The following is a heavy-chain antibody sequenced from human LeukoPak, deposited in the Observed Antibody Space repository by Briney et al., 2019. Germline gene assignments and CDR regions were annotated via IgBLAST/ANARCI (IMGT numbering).Heavy chain of an antibody. V-gene: IGHV3-33*01. CDR2: IWYYGSNK. D-gene: IGHD3-22*01. CDR1: GFTFSSYG. Sequence: PGGSLRLSCAASGFTFSSYGMHWVRQAPGKGLEWVAVIWYYGSNKYYADSVKGRFTISRDNSKNTLYLQMNSLRAEDTAVYYCARDRSSGYSYDAFDIWGQGTMVAVSS. CDR3: ARDRSSGYSYDAFDI. J-gene: IGHJ3*02.